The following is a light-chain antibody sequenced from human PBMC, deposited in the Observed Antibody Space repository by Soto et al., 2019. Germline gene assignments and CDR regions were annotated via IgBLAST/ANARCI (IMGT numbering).Light chain of an antibody. J-gene: IGLJ1*01. CDR2: GNS. Sequence: QSVLTQPPSVSGAPGQRVTISCTGSSSNIGAGYDVHWYQQLPGTAPKLLIYGNSNRPSGVPDRFSGSKSGTSASLAITGLQAEAEADYYCQSYDSSLSRVFGTGTKLTVL. V-gene: IGLV1-40*01. CDR1: SSNIGAGYD. CDR3: QSYDSSLSRV.